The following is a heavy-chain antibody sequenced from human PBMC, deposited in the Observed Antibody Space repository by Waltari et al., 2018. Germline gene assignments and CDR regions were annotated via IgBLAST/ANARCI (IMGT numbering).Heavy chain of an antibody. V-gene: IGHV3-53*01. J-gene: IGHJ4*02. D-gene: IGHD3-3*01. Sequence: EVQLVESGGGLIQPGGSLRLSCAVSGFTVSNNYMSWVRRAPGKGLEWASVIYRGGRTYYADSVEGRFTISRDSSENTVYLQMSSLRAEDTALYYCARFDFRTGSYYWGQGTLVTVSS. CDR2: IYRGGRT. CDR3: ARFDFRTGSYY. CDR1: GFTVSNNY.